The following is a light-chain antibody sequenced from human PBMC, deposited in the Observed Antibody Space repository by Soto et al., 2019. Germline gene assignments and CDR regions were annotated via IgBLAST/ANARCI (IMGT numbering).Light chain of an antibody. V-gene: IGLV1-44*01. J-gene: IGLJ2*01. CDR1: SSNIGSHT. CDR3: AAWDDSLNGVI. Sequence: QSVLTQPPSVSEAPRQRVTISCSGSSSNIGSHTVNWHQQVPGTAPKLLIYSNNERPSGVPDRFSGSKSGTSASLAISGLQSGDEADYYCAAWDDSLNGVIFGGGTKLTVL. CDR2: SNN.